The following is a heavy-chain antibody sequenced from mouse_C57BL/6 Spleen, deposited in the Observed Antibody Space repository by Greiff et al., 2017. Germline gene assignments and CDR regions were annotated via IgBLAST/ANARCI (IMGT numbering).Heavy chain of an antibody. V-gene: IGHV5-6*02. CDR3: ARQDGYYAMDY. Sequence: EVMLVESGGDLVKPGGSLKLSCAASGFTFSSYGMSWVRQTPDKRLEWVATISSGGSYTYYPDSVKGRFTISRDHAKNTLYLQMNRLKSEETAMYYCARQDGYYAMDYWGQGTSVTVSS. D-gene: IGHD2-3*01. CDR1: GFTFSSYG. J-gene: IGHJ4*01. CDR2: ISSGGSYT.